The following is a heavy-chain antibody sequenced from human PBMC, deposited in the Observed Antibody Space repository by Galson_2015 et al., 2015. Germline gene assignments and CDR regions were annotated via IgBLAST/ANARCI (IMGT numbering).Heavy chain of an antibody. CDR3: ARGYDSSGYYYVLDY. Sequence: CAISGDSVSSNSAAWNWIRQSPSRGLEWLGRIYYRSKWYNDYAVSVKSRITINPDTSKNQFSLQLNSVTPEDTAVYYCARGYDSSGYYYVLDYWGQGTLVTVSS. CDR2: IYYRSKWYN. D-gene: IGHD3-22*01. V-gene: IGHV6-1*01. CDR1: GDSVSSNSAA. J-gene: IGHJ4*02.